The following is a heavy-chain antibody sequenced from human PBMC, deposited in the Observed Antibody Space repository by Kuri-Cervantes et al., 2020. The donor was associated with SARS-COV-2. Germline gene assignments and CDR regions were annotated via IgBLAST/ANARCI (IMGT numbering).Heavy chain of an antibody. Sequence: SETLSLTCAVSGDSVSSNAAAWSWIRQSPSRGLEWLRRTFYRTQWYFNYSVSVRGRITIIPDTSKNQFSLQLTSVTPEDTAVYYSSRAPRGGWPWWFDPWGQGTLVTVSS. CDR1: GDSVSSNAAA. CDR2: TFYRTQWYF. D-gene: IGHD3-16*01. V-gene: IGHV6-1*01. J-gene: IGHJ5*02. CDR3: SRAPRGGWPWWFDP.